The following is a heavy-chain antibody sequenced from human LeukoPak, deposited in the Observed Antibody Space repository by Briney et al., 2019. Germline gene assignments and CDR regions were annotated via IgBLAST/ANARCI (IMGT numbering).Heavy chain of an antibody. CDR2: ISTNGGST. Sequence: GGSLRLSCAASGFTFSAYAMHWVRQAPGKGLEYVSAISTNGGSTFYANSVKGRFTISRDNTKNSLSLQLNGLRAEDTAVYYCARDGTAAGLYFDLWGQGTLVTVSS. D-gene: IGHD6-13*01. CDR1: GFTFSAYA. J-gene: IGHJ4*01. CDR3: ARDGTAAGLYFDL. V-gene: IGHV3-64*01.